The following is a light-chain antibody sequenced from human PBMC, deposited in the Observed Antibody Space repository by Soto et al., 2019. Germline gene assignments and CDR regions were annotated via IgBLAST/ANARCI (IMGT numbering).Light chain of an antibody. CDR1: SSKIGSNT. CDR3: AAWDGSLNGVV. J-gene: IGLJ2*01. Sequence: QSVLTQPPSASGTPGQRVTISCSGSSSKIGSNTVNWYQQLPGTAPKLLIYSNNQRPSGVPDRFSGSKSGTSASLAISGLQSEDEADYYCAAWDGSLNGVVFGGGTKLTVL. V-gene: IGLV1-44*01. CDR2: SNN.